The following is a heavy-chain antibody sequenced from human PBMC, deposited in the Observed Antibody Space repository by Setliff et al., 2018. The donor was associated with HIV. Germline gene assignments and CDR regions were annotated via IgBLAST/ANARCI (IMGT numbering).Heavy chain of an antibody. CDR2: ISGYNGNT. J-gene: IGHJ4*02. D-gene: IGHD1-1*01. CDR1: GYTFTSYG. V-gene: IGHV1-18*01. Sequence: ASVKVSCKASGYTFTSYGISWVRQAPGQGLEWMGWISGYNGNTNYAQKLQGRVTMTRDTSINTAYMELSGLRSDDTAVYYCARQLSNSLESWGQGTPVTVSS. CDR3: ARQLSNSLES.